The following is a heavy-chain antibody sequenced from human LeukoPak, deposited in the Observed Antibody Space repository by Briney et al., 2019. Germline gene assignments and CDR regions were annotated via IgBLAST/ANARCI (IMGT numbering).Heavy chain of an antibody. CDR1: GYTFTSYG. CDR2: ISAYNGNT. Sequence: GASVKVSCKASGYTFTSYGISWVRQAPGQGLEWMGWISAYNGNTNYAQKFQGRVTMTRDTSTSTVYMELSSLRSEDTAVYYCARFAVHRRLLVTGQFGLDYWGQGTLVTVSS. D-gene: IGHD3-9*01. J-gene: IGHJ4*02. V-gene: IGHV1-18*01. CDR3: ARFAVHRRLLVTGQFGLDY.